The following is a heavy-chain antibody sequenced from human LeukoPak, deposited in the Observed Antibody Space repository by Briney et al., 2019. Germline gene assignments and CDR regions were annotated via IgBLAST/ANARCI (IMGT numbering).Heavy chain of an antibody. CDR2: ISYDGSNK. Sequence: GGSLRLSCAASGFTFSSYGMHWVRQAPGKVLEWVAVISYDGSNKYYADSVKGRFTISRDNSKNTLYLQMNSLRAEDTAVYYCASLRYYYDSSGYYYTPPVDYWGQGTLVTVSS. V-gene: IGHV3-30*19. J-gene: IGHJ4*02. CDR1: GFTFSSYG. D-gene: IGHD3-22*01. CDR3: ASLRYYYDSSGYYYTPPVDY.